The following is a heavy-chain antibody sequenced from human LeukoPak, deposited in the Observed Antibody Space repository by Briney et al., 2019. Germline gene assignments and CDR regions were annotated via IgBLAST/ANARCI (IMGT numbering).Heavy chain of an antibody. CDR1: GGSISSSSYY. CDR3: ARRSSGWHFDY. D-gene: IGHD6-19*01. CDR2: IYYSGST. Sequence: PSETLSLTCTVSGGSISSSSYYWGWIRQPPGKGLEWIGSIYYSGSTYYNPSLKSRVTISVDTSKNQFSLKLSSVTAADTAVYYCARRSSGWHFDYWGQGTLVTVSS. V-gene: IGHV4-39*07. J-gene: IGHJ4*02.